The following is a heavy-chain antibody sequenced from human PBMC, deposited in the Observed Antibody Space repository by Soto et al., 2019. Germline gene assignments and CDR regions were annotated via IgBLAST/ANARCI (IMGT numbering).Heavy chain of an antibody. CDR3: ASSRIAAAPLGYYGMDV. CDR1: GGTFSSYA. V-gene: IGHV1-69*13. CDR2: IIPIFGTA. J-gene: IGHJ6*02. Sequence: SVKVSCKASGGTFSSYAISWVRQAPGQGLEWMGGIIPIFGTANYAQKFQGRVTITADESTSTAYMELSSLRSEDTAVYYCASSRIAAAPLGYYGMDVWGQGTTVTVS. D-gene: IGHD6-13*01.